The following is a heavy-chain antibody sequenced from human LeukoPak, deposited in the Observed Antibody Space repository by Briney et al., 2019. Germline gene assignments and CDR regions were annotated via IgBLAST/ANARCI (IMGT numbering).Heavy chain of an antibody. J-gene: IGHJ5*02. CDR1: GGSISSGDYY. CDR2: IYYSGST. Sequence: PSETLSLTCTVSGGSISSGDYYWSWIRQPPGQGLEWIGYIYYSGSTNYNPSLKSRVTISVDTSKNQFSLKLSSVTAADTAVYYCTRGSIAVAGRGRNWFDPWGQGTLVTVSS. D-gene: IGHD6-19*01. CDR3: TRGSIAVAGRGRNWFDP. V-gene: IGHV4-61*08.